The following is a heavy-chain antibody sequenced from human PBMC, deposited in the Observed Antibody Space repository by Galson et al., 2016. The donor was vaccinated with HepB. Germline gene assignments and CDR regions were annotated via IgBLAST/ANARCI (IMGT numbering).Heavy chain of an antibody. D-gene: IGHD3-16*02. CDR2: IYYSGST. CDR1: GGSISSYY. V-gene: IGHV4-59*01. J-gene: IGHJ6*02. Sequence: SETLSLTCTVSGGSISSYYWSWIRQPPGKGLEWIGYIYYSGSTNYNPSLKSRVTISVDTSKNQFSLKLRSVTAADTAVYYWASHGENGRLIGTYYYGMDVWGQGTTVTVSS. CDR3: ASHGENGRLIGTYYYGMDV.